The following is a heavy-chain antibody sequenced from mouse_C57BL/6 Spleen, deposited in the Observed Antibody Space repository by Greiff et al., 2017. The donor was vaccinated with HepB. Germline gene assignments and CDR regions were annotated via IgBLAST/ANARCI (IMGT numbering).Heavy chain of an antibody. J-gene: IGHJ1*03. Sequence: QVQLKQPGAELVKPGASVKLSCKASGYTFTSSWMHWVKQRPGQGLEWIGMIPPNSGSTNYNEKFKSKATLTVDKSSSTAYMQLSSLTSEDSAVYYCARRYYYGSSYEYFDVWGTGTTVTVSS. CDR2: IPPNSGST. D-gene: IGHD1-1*01. CDR1: GYTFTSSW. V-gene: IGHV1-64*01. CDR3: ARRYYYGSSYEYFDV.